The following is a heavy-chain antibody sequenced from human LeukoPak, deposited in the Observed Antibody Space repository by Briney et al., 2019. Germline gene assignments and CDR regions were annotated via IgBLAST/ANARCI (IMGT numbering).Heavy chain of an antibody. Sequence: GGSLRLSCAASGFTFNSYSMNWVRQAPGKGLEWVSYISSSSSTIYYADPVKGRFTISRDNAKNSLYLQMNSLRAEDTAVYYCASSVVTTYYYYYGMDVWGQGTTVTVSS. CDR1: GFTFNSYS. CDR2: ISSSSSTI. J-gene: IGHJ6*02. CDR3: ASSVVTTYYYYYGMDV. V-gene: IGHV3-48*01. D-gene: IGHD4-23*01.